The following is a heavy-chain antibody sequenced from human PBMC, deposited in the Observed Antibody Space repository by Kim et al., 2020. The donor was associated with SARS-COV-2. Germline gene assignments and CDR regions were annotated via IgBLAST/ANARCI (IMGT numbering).Heavy chain of an antibody. CDR3: ARHYYDILTGYTYPDY. V-gene: IGHV5-51*01. CDR2: IYPGDSDT. Sequence: GESLKISCKGSGYSFTSYWIGWVRQMPGKGLEWMGIIYPGDSDTRYSPSFQGQVTISADKSISTAYLQWSSLKASDTAMYYCARHYYDILTGYTYPDYWGQGTLVTVSS. D-gene: IGHD3-9*01. J-gene: IGHJ4*02. CDR1: GYSFTSYW.